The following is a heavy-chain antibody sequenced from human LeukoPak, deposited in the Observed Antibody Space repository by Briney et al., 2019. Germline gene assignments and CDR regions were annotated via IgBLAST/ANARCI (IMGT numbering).Heavy chain of an antibody. CDR1: GFTFSSYG. J-gene: IGHJ5*02. Sequence: GSLRLSCAASGFTFSSYGMHWVRQAPGKGREWVAFIRYDGSNKYYADSVKGRFTISRDNSKNTLYLQMNSLRAEDTAVYYCAKDTGVRGVYNWFDPWGQGTLVTVPS. CDR2: IRYDGSNK. D-gene: IGHD3-10*01. CDR3: AKDTGVRGVYNWFDP. V-gene: IGHV3-30*02.